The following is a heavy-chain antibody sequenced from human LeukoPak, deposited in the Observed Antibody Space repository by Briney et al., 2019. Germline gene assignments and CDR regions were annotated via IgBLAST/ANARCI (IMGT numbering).Heavy chain of an antibody. J-gene: IGHJ6*02. D-gene: IGHD3-16*01. CDR3: ARVGVMATVNGYRYHSLDV. CDR2: ISYDGSNK. CDR1: GFTFSSYG. V-gene: IGHV3-30*03. Sequence: GGSLRLSCAASGFTFSSYGMHWVRQAPGKGLEWVAVISYDGSNKYYADSVKGRFTISRDNSKNTLYLQMNSLRAEDTAVYYCARVGVMATVNGYRYHSLDVWGQGTTVAVSS.